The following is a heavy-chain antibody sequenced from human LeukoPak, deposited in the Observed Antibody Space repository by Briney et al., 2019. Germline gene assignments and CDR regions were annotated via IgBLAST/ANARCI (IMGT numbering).Heavy chain of an antibody. D-gene: IGHD1-7*01. Sequence: SETLSLTCTVSGTSITRTYWSWIRQPPGGGLESVGYVYDTGDTNYNPSLKSRVTMSLDTSKNQFSLTLSSVTAADTAVYYCARRGTSGNYQMLHFDSWGQGILVTVSS. CDR3: ARRGTSGNYQMLHFDS. CDR1: GTSITRTY. J-gene: IGHJ4*02. V-gene: IGHV4-59*08. CDR2: VYDTGDT.